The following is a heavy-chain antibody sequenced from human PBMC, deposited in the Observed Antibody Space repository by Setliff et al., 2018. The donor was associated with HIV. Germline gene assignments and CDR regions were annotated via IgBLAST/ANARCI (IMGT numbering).Heavy chain of an antibody. J-gene: IGHJ4*02. CDR2: IYNSGST. CDR1: GGSISSGGHY. CDR3: ARVPSGLWFGKWGN. Sequence: SETLSLTCSVSGGSISSGGHYWNWIRQHPGRGLEWIGYIYNSGSTYYKPSLKGRLTSSVDPSKNHFSLNLTSVTAADTAVYYCARVPSGLWFGKWGNWGQGTLVTVSS. V-gene: IGHV4-31*03. D-gene: IGHD3-10*01.